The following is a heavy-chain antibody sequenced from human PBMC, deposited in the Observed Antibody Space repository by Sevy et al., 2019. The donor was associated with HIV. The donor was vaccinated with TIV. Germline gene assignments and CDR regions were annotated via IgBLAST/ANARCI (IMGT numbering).Heavy chain of an antibody. V-gene: IGHV3-23*01. D-gene: IGHD6-13*01. J-gene: IGHJ3*02. CDR2: ISGSGGST. CDR3: AKGKGHSSSWFDAFDI. CDR1: GFTFSSYA. Sequence: GGSLRLSCAASGFTFSSYAMSWVRQAPGKGLEWVSAISGSGGSTYYADSVKGRFTISRDNSKNTLYLQMNSLRAEDTAVYYCAKGKGHSSSWFDAFDIWGQGTMVTVSS.